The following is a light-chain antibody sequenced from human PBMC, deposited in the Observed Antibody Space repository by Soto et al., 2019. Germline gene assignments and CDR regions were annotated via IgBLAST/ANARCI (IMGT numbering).Light chain of an antibody. J-gene: IGKJ2*01. Sequence: AIQMTQSPSSLSASVGDRVTITCRASQGIRNDLGWYQQRPGKAPKLLIFAASSLQSGVPSRFSGSGSGTDFTLTISSLQPEDFATYDCLQDYNYPYNFGQGTKLEIK. CDR3: LQDYNYPYN. V-gene: IGKV1-6*01. CDR1: QGIRND. CDR2: AAS.